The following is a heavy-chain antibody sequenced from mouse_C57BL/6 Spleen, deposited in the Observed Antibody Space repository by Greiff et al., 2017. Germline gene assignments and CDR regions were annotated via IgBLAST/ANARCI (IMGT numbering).Heavy chain of an antibody. D-gene: IGHD2-3*01. V-gene: IGHV1-74*01. J-gene: IGHJ3*01. Sequence: QVQLQQPGAELVKPGASVKVSCKASGYTFTSYWMHWVKQRPGQGLEWIGRIHPSDSDTNYNQKFKGKATLTVDKSASTAYMQLSRLTSEDSAVYYCAMDGYYAWFAYWGQGTLVTVSA. CDR1: GYTFTSYW. CDR3: AMDGYYAWFAY. CDR2: IHPSDSDT.